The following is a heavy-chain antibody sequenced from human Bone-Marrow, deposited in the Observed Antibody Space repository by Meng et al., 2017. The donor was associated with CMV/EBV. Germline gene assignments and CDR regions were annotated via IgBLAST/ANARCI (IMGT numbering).Heavy chain of an antibody. CDR2: INPSGGST. V-gene: IGHV1-46*01. D-gene: IGHD2-2*02. Sequence: ASVKVSCKASGYTFTSYYMHWVRQAPGQGLEWMGRINPSGGSTSYAQKFQGRVTMTRDTSTSTVYIGLSSLRYEDTAVYYGARYQSVVVQAAIRGSDYKYGMDVWGQGTTVTVSS. J-gene: IGHJ6*02. CDR3: ARYQSVVVQAAIRGSDYKYGMDV. CDR1: GYTFTSYY.